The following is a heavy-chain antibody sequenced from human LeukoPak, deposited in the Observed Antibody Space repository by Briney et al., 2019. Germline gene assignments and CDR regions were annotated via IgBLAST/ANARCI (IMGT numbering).Heavy chain of an antibody. J-gene: IGHJ1*01. V-gene: IGHV3-53*01. CDR1: GFTVSSNY. CDR3: ARNIAVAGIAEYFQH. Sequence: GGSLRLSCAASGFTVSSNYMSWVRQAPGKGLEWLSVIYSGGSTYYADSVKGRLTISRDNSKKTLYLQMNSLRAEDTAVYYCARNIAVAGIAEYFQHWGQGTLVTVSS. D-gene: IGHD6-19*01. CDR2: IYSGGST.